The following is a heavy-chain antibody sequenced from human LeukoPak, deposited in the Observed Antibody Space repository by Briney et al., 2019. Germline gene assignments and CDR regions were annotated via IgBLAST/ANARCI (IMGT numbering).Heavy chain of an antibody. CDR3: ARDQYSYAHAAH. J-gene: IGHJ4*02. CDR2: IYSGGTT. V-gene: IGHV3-66*01. D-gene: IGHD5-18*01. Sequence: PGGSLRPSCAASGFTVSSNYMSWVRQAPGKGLEWVSVIYSGGTTYYADSVKGRFTISRDNSKNTLHLQMNSLRAEDTAVYYCARDQYSYAHAAHWGQGTLVTVPS. CDR1: GFTVSSNY.